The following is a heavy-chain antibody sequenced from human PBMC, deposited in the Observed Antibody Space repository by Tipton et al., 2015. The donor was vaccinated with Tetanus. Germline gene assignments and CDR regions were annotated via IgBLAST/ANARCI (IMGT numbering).Heavy chain of an antibody. J-gene: IGHJ6*02. V-gene: IGHV3-7*03. Sequence: SLRLSCAASGFTFSSYWMSWVRQAPGKGLEWVANIKPDGSEKYYADSVKGRLTISRDNAKNSLYLQMTSLRADDTAVYYCARDPPRAVAPKEYCYGKDVWGQGTTVTVSS. CDR2: IKPDGSEK. D-gene: IGHD6-19*01. CDR1: GFTFSSYW. CDR3: ARDPPRAVAPKEYCYGKDV.